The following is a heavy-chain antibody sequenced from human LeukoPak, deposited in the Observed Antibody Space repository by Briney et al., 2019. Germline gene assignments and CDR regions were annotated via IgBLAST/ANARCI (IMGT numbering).Heavy chain of an antibody. Sequence: PGGSLRLSCAASGFTFSGYGMHWVRQTPGKGLEWVALIRYDGGNKYYADSVKGRFTISRDNSKDTLYLQMNSLRVEDTAVYYCARDISGWYTLDYWGQGTLVTVSS. CDR3: ARDISGWYTLDY. V-gene: IGHV3-30*02. D-gene: IGHD6-19*01. CDR1: GFTFSGYG. J-gene: IGHJ4*02. CDR2: IRYDGGNK.